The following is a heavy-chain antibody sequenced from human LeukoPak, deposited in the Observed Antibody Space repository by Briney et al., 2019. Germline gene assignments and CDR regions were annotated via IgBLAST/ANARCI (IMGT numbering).Heavy chain of an antibody. CDR3: ARGSVGSYYGRYYFDY. CDR2: INWNGGST. V-gene: IGHV3-20*04. J-gene: IGHJ4*02. CDR1: GFTFDDYG. D-gene: IGHD1-26*01. Sequence: PGGSLRLSCAASGFTFDDYGMSWVRQAPGKGLVCVSGINWNGGSTGYADSVKGRFTISRDNAKNSLYLQMNSLRAEDTALYYCARGSVGSYYGRYYFDYWGQGTLVTVSS.